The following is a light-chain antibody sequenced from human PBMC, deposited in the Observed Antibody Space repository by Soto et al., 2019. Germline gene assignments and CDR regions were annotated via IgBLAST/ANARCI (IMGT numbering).Light chain of an antibody. V-gene: IGKV1-12*01. CDR2: AAS. J-gene: IGKJ4*01. CDR3: QHTNTFPLT. CDR1: QGINIW. Sequence: DIQMTQSPSSVAASAGDRVTITCRSSQGINIWLAWYQQKPGKAPKLLIYAASSLQRGVPSRFSGSGSGTDFTLTINSLQPEDFATYYCQHTNTFPLTFGGGTKVEIK.